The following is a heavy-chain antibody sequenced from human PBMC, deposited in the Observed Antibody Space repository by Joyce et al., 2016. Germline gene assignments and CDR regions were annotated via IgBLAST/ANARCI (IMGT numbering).Heavy chain of an antibody. CDR1: GFTFSSYN. Sequence: EVQLVESGGGLVQPGGSLRLSCAASGFTFSSYNMNWVRQAPGKGLEWVSYISSSSSTIYYADSVKGRVTISRDNARNSLYLQMNSLRAEDTAVYYCARGDYLFPYYFDYWGQGTLVTVSS. CDR2: ISSSSSTI. D-gene: IGHD4-17*01. V-gene: IGHV3-48*04. CDR3: ARGDYLFPYYFDY. J-gene: IGHJ4*02.